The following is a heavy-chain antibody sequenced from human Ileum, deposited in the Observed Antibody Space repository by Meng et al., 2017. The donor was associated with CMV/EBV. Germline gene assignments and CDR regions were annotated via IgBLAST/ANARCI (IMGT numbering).Heavy chain of an antibody. CDR1: TSGVG. CDR2: IYWNDDK. Sequence: TSGVGVGWIRPPPGKALEWLALIYWNDDKRYSPSLKSRLTITKDTSKNQVVLTMTNMDPVDTATYYCALQTLGYCSSTSCLNWFDPWGQGTLVTVSS. V-gene: IGHV2-5*01. CDR3: ALQTLGYCSSTSCLNWFDP. J-gene: IGHJ5*02. D-gene: IGHD2-2*01.